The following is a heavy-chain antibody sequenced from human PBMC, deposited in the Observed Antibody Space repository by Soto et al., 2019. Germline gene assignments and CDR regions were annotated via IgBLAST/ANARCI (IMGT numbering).Heavy chain of an antibody. J-gene: IGHJ4*02. Sequence: QVQLQESGPGLVKPSQTLSLTCTVSGGSISSGGYYWSWIRQHPGKGLEWIGYIYYSGSTYYNPSLKSRVTIAVDTSKNQFSLKLSSVTAADTAVYYCARKIVVATKEEGFDYWGQGTLVTVSS. CDR3: ARKIVVATKEEGFDY. CDR2: IYYSGST. CDR1: GGSISSGGYY. V-gene: IGHV4-31*03. D-gene: IGHD5-12*01.